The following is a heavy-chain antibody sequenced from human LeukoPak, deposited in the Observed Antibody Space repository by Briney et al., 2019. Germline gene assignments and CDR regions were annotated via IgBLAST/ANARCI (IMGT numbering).Heavy chain of an antibody. CDR1: GGTFSSYA. CDR2: IIPILGIA. Sequence: GSSVKVSCTASGGTFSSYAISWVRQAPGQGLEWMGRIIPILGIANYAQKFQGRVTITADKSTSTAYMELSSLRSEDTAVYYCAYYYGSGSYYTFDYWGQGTLVTVSS. J-gene: IGHJ4*02. V-gene: IGHV1-69*04. D-gene: IGHD3-10*01. CDR3: AYYYGSGSYYTFDY.